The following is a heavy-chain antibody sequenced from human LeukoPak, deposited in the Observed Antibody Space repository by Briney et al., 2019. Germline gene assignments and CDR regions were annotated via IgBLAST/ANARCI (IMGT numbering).Heavy chain of an antibody. CDR3: ASEPSIAVAGRGGY. V-gene: IGHV3-30-3*01. D-gene: IGHD6-19*01. CDR1: GFTFSSYA. J-gene: IGHJ4*02. CDR2: ISYDGSNK. Sequence: GGSLRLSCAASGFTFSSYAIHWVRQAPGKGLEWVAVISYDGSNKYYADSVKGRFTISRDNSKNTLYLQMNSLRAEDTAVYYCASEPSIAVAGRGGYWGQGTLVTVSS.